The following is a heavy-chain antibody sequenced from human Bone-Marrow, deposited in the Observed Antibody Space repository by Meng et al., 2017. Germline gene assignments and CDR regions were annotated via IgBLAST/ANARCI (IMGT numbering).Heavy chain of an antibody. J-gene: IGHJ4*02. V-gene: IGHV1-69*06. D-gene: IGHD3-22*01. CDR3: ARDYYDSSGPDY. CDR2: IIPIFGTA. Sequence: SVKVSCKASGGTFSSYAISWVRQAPGQGLEWMGGIIPIFGTANYAQKFQGRVTITADKSTSTAYMELSSLRSEDTVVYYCARDYYDSSGPDYWGQGTLVTVSS. CDR1: GGTFSSYA.